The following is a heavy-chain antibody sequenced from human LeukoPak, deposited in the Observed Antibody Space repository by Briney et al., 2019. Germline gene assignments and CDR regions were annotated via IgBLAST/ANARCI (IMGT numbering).Heavy chain of an antibody. D-gene: IGHD2-15*01. CDR1: GRTFSSYA. CDR3: ARMVVAAGYYYYGMDV. V-gene: IGHV1-69*04. J-gene: IGHJ6*02. CDR2: IIPIFGIA. Sequence: AASVKVSCKASGRTFSSYAISWVRQAPGQGLEWMGRIIPIFGIANYAQKFQGRVTITADKSTSTAYMELSSLRSEDTAVYYCARMVVAAGYYYYGMDVWGQGTTVTVSS.